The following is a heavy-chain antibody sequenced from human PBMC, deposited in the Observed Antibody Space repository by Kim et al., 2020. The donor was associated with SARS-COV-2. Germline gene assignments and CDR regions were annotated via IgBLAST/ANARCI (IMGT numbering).Heavy chain of an antibody. V-gene: IGHV1-18*01. CDR3: WRDPWREHPTPAASDH. CDR2: ISPFNGHA. CDR1: GYTFSTYA. J-gene: IGHJ5*02. D-gene: IGHD2-2*01. Sequence: PSVKVSCKPSGYTFSTYAITWVRQAPGQGLEWMGWISPFNGHAIYAQKFQGRLTVTTDTSPGTIYMEWRSLRTDDTAVYYCWRDPWREHPTPAASDHWGQGTRVTVSS.